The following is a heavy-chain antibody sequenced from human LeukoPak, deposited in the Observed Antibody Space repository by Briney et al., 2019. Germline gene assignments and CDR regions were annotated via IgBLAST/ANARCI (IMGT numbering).Heavy chain of an antibody. J-gene: IGHJ4*02. Sequence: GGSLRLSCAASGFSFSNYEMSWVRQAPGKGLEWVSAISDSGGKTHYADSVKGRFTISRDNSKNTLYLQMNSLRVEDTAIYYCAKDWSCDFWGQGTLITVSS. CDR1: GFSFSNYE. V-gene: IGHV3-23*01. CDR2: ISDSGGKT. CDR3: AKDWSCDF. D-gene: IGHD1-26*01.